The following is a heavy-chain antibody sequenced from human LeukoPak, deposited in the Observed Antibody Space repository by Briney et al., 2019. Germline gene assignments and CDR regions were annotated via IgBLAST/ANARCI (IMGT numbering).Heavy chain of an antibody. V-gene: IGHV5-51*01. D-gene: IGHD3-10*01. CDR3: ARDPPYGSGSYYPTDAFDI. Sequence: GESLQISCKGSGYSFTTYWIGWVRQMPGKGLEWMGIIYPGDSDTRYSPSFQGQVTISADKSISTAYLQWSSLKASDTAMYYCARDPPYGSGSYYPTDAFDIWGQGTMVTVSS. J-gene: IGHJ3*02. CDR2: IYPGDSDT. CDR1: GYSFTTYW.